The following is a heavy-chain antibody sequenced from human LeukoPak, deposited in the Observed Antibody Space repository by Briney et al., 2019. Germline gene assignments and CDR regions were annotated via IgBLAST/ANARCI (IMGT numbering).Heavy chain of an antibody. CDR1: GGSISSSSYY. CDR3: ARERWRLSLDY. D-gene: IGHD3-16*02. J-gene: IGHJ4*02. V-gene: IGHV4-39*07. Sequence: PSETLSLTCTVSGGSISSSSYYWGWIRQPPGKGLEWIGSIYYSGSTYYNPSLKSRVTISVDTSKNQFSLKLSSVTAADTAVYYCARERWRLSLDYWGQGTLVTVSS. CDR2: IYYSGST.